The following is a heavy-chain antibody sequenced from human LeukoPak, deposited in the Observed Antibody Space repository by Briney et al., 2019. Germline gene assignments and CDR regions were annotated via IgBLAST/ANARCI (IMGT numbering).Heavy chain of an antibody. J-gene: IGHJ5*02. CDR2: IHHSGGT. CDR1: GYAISSGFY. D-gene: IGHD3-3*01. CDR3: ARHEDYDWFDP. Sequence: SETLSLTCTVSGYAISSGFYWGWIRQPPGKGLEWIGAIHHSGGTYYNPSLKSRVTISIDTSKNHFSLKLSSVTAADTAVYYCARHEDYDWFDPWGQGTLVTVSS. V-gene: IGHV4-38-2*02.